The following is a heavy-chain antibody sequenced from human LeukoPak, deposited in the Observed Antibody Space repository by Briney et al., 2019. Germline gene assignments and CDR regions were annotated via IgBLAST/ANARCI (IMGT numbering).Heavy chain of an antibody. CDR1: GDSISSGX. D-gene: IGHD3-10*01. CDR2: IYPNGNT. CDR3: CLWFGYY. Sequence: VSGDSISSGXXXXSWIRRPAGKGLEWIGRIYPNGNTNYNPSLQSRVTMSVDTTKKQFSLKLSSVTAADTATYYCCLWFGYYWGRGTLVTVSS. V-gene: IGHV4-61*02. J-gene: IGHJ4*02.